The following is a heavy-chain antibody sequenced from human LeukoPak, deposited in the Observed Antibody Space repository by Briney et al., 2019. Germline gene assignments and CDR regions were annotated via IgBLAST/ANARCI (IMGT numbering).Heavy chain of an antibody. Sequence: GASVKVSCKASGYTLTGHYIHWVRQAPGQGLDYMGWINPNSGGTNYAQKFQGRVTMTRDTSTNTAYMELSSLKSDDTAVYYCARAGTSSSPLHFDYWGQGTLVTVSS. CDR3: ARAGTSSSPLHFDY. CDR2: INPNSGGT. CDR1: GYTLTGHY. D-gene: IGHD6-6*01. J-gene: IGHJ4*02. V-gene: IGHV1-2*02.